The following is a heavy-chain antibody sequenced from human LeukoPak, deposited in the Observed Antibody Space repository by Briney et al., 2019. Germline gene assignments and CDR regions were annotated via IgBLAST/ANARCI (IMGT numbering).Heavy chain of an antibody. D-gene: IGHD5-18*01. Sequence: PVKVSCKASGGTFSSYAISWVRQAPGQGLEWMGGIIPIFGTANYAQKFQGRVTITADESTSTAYMELSGLRSEDTAVYYCARASGGYSYGYNYWGQGTLVTVSS. V-gene: IGHV1-69*13. CDR1: GGTFSSYA. CDR3: ARASGGYSYGYNY. J-gene: IGHJ4*02. CDR2: IIPIFGTA.